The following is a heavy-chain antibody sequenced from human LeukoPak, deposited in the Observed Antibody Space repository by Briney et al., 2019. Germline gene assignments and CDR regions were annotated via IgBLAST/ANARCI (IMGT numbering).Heavy chain of an antibody. V-gene: IGHV1-69*13. CDR1: GGTFGSYA. J-gene: IGHJ6*03. CDR3: ARARFLAMTGNRPHFYYIDV. D-gene: IGHD1-14*01. CDR2: IVPVFGTT. Sequence: ASVKVSCKTSGGTFGSYAFNWVRQAPGQGLEWMGRIVPVFGTTNYPQKFQGRVTITADESTGTVFIELSSLRSEDTAVYYCARARFLAMTGNRPHFYYIDVWGTGTPVIVSS.